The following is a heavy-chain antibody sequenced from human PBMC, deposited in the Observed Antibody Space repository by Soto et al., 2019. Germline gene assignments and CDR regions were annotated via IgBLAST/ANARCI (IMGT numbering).Heavy chain of an antibody. Sequence: GASVKVSCKASGYTFTSYDINWVRQATGQGLEWMGWMNPNSGNTGYAQKFQGRVTMTRNTSISTAYMELSSLRSEDTAVYYRARRGYSSSWYYYYYYGMDVWGQGTTVTVSS. J-gene: IGHJ6*02. V-gene: IGHV1-8*01. CDR2: MNPNSGNT. D-gene: IGHD6-13*01. CDR3: ARRGYSSSWYYYYYYGMDV. CDR1: GYTFTSYD.